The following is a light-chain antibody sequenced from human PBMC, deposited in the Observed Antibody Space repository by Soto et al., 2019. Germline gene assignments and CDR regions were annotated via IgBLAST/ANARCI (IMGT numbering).Light chain of an antibody. J-gene: IGKJ4*01. V-gene: IGKV3-11*01. CDR1: QSVSSY. CDR3: QQRSNWPLT. CDR2: DAS. Sequence: EIVLTQSPATLSLSPGERATLSCRASQSVSSYLAWYQQKPGQAPGPLIYDASNRATGIPARFSGSGSGTDFTLTISSLEPEDFAVYYCQQRSNWPLTFGGGTKVDIK.